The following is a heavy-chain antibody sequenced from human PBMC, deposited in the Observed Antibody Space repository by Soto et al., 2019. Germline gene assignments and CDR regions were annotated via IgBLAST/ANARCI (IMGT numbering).Heavy chain of an antibody. CDR3: ARRGDNSPWYYSL. CDR2: IFSSGGT. D-gene: IGHD3-10*01. V-gene: IGHV4-59*02. J-gene: IGHJ4*02. CDR1: GVSVINNY. Sequence: LSITCAVSGVSVINNYASLIRRPPGRGLEWIGYIFSSGGTNYNPSLETRVAISVDTSKNQLSLKLRSVTAADTAVYYCARRGDNSPWYYSLWGQATLVPVSS.